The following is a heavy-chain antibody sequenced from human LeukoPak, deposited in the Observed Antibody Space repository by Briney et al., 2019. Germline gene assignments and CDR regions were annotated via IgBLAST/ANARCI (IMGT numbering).Heavy chain of an antibody. V-gene: IGHV1-69*05. CDR1: GGTFSSYA. CDR2: IIPIFGTA. D-gene: IGHD5-24*01. J-gene: IGHJ6*03. Sequence: SVKVSCKASGGTFSSYAISWVRQAPGQGLEWMGGIIPIFGTANYAQKFQGRITITTDESTSTAYMELSSLRSEDTAVYYCARQGTALYKSPQRYYYYYMDVWGKGTTVTVSS. CDR3: ARQGTALYKSPQRYYYYYMDV.